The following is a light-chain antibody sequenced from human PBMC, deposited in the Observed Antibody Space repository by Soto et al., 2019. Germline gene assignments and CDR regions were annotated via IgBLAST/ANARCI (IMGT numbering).Light chain of an antibody. CDR3: QQFYVSPYN. J-gene: IGKJ2*01. CDR1: QSVLYSSNNKDY. Sequence: DIVMTQSPDSLAVSLGERATINCKSSQSVLYSSNNKDYLAWYQQKPGQPPKLLIYWASTRESGVPDRFSGSGSGTDFTLTISALQAEDVAVYYCQQFYVSPYNVGRGTKLEIK. CDR2: WAS. V-gene: IGKV4-1*01.